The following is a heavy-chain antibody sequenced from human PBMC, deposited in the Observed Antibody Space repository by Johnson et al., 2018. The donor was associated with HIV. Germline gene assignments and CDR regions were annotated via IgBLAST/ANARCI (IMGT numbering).Heavy chain of an antibody. CDR1: GFTFSDYY. J-gene: IGHJ3*02. CDR3: ARDAPDSGSYHAFDI. CDR2: ISSSGDTT. V-gene: IGHV3-11*04. D-gene: IGHD1-26*01. Sequence: HVQLVESGGGLVKPGGSLRLSCAASGFTFSDYYMSWIRQAPGKGLEWISYISSSGDTTHYADSVKGRFTISRDNSKNTLYLQMNSLRAEDTAVYYCARDAPDSGSYHAFDIWGQGTMVTVSS.